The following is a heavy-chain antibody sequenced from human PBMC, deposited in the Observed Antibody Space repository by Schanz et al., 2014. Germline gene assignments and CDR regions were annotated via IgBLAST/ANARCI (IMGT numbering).Heavy chain of an antibody. V-gene: IGHV1-46*03. CDR1: GYTFTTYY. J-gene: IGHJ4*02. D-gene: IGHD2-2*01. CDR2: INPSSGTT. Sequence: QVQLVQSGAEVKKPGASVKVSCKASGYTFTTYYIHWVRQAPGQGLEWMGKINPSSGTTRIAQNFQGRRAVTRGTSTSTVDLELSSLRSEDTAVYYCARGGFFDSTSFDSWGQGTLVTVSS. CDR3: ARGGFFDSTSFDS.